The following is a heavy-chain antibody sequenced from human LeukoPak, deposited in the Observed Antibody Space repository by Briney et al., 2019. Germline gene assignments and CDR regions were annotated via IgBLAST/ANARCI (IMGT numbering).Heavy chain of an antibody. CDR3: DSVYSSGYYGRRFDY. J-gene: IGHJ4*02. Sequence: PSQTLSLTCIVSGGSLSSGDHYWSWIRQPPGKALEWIGYIYYSGSTYYNPSLKSSVTITVDTPKNQFSLKLSSVTAAATAVYYCDSVYSSGYYGRRFDYWGQGTLVTVSS. CDR1: GGSLSSGDHY. D-gene: IGHD3-22*01. V-gene: IGHV4-30-4*01. CDR2: IYYSGST.